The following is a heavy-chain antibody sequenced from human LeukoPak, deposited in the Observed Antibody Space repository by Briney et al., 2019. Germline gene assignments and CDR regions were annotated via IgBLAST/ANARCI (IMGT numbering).Heavy chain of an antibody. CDR3: ARGGVPAAIGGNYYYYYCMDV. D-gene: IGHD2-2*02. V-gene: IGHV4-31*03. CDR2: IYYSGST. CDR1: GGSISSGGYY. Sequence: SETLSLTCTVSGGSISSGGYYWSWIRQHPGKGLEWIGYIYYSGSTYYNPSLKSRVTISVDTSKNQFSLKLSSVTAADTAVYYCARGGVPAAIGGNYYYYYCMDVWGKGTTVTVSS. J-gene: IGHJ6*03.